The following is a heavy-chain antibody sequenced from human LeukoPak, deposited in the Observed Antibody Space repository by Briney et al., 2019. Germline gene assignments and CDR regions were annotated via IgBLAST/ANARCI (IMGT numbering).Heavy chain of an antibody. V-gene: IGHV4-31*03. CDR1: GGSISSGGYY. CDR3: AGRQYNWNLNFDY. CDR2: IYYSGST. D-gene: IGHD1-20*01. Sequence: SETLSLTCTVSGGSISSGGYYWSWIRQHPGKGLEWIGYIYYSGSTYYNPSLKSRVTISVDTSKNQFSLKLSSVTAADTAVYYCAGRQYNWNLNFDYWGQGTLVTVSS. J-gene: IGHJ4*02.